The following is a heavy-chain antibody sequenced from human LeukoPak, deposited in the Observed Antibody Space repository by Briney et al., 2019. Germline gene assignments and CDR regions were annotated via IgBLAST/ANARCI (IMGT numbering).Heavy chain of an antibody. J-gene: IGHJ3*01. CDR3: AMKAVPRPRLHDAFDF. D-gene: IGHD5-24*01. V-gene: IGHV3-15*01. CDR2: IKRKSDGGTT. CDR1: GLTFSNAW. Sequence: PGGSLRLSCAASGLTFSNAWMSWVRQAPGKGLEWVGRIKRKSDGGTTDYAAPVKGRFTISRDDSKNTLYLQMNSLKSEDTAVYYCAMKAVPRPRLHDAFDFWGQGTVVSVSS.